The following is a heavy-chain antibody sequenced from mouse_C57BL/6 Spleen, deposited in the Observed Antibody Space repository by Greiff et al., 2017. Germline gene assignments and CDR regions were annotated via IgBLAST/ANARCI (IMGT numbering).Heavy chain of an antibody. CDR2: IRNKANGYTT. CDR1: GFTFTDYY. D-gene: IGHD2-4*01. Sequence: DVHLVESGGGLVQPGGSLSLSCAASGFTFTDYYMSWVRQPPGKALEWLGFIRNKANGYTTEYSASVKGRFTISRDNSQSIRYLQMNALRAEDSATYYCARWGVYDYLFDYWGQGTTLTVSS. CDR3: ARWGVYDYLFDY. J-gene: IGHJ2*01. V-gene: IGHV7-3*01.